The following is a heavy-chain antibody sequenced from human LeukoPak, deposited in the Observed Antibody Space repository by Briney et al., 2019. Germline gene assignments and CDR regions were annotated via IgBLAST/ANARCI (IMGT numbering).Heavy chain of an antibody. Sequence: GGSLRLSCAASGFTFSSYAMSWVRQAPGKGLEWVSGISLDGATTYYAGSVEGRFTISRDNSKNTLYLQMNSLRAEDTAVYYCARVVFTVVVAATLSPGTFDYWGQGTLVTVSS. J-gene: IGHJ4*02. CDR1: GFTFSSYA. V-gene: IGHV3-23*01. CDR3: ARVVFTVVVAATLSPGTFDY. D-gene: IGHD2-15*01. CDR2: ISLDGATT.